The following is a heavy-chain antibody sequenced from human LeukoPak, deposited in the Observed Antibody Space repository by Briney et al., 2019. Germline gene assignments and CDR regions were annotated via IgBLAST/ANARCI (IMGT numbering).Heavy chain of an antibody. Sequence: SETLSLTCAVYGGSFSGYYWSWIRQPPGKGLEWIGEINHSGSTNYNPSLKSRVTISVDTSKNHFSLKLSSVTAADTAVYYCARFSCSSTSCLKGWFDPWGQGTLVTVSS. CDR2: INHSGST. V-gene: IGHV4-34*01. J-gene: IGHJ5*02. CDR1: GGSFSGYY. D-gene: IGHD2-2*01. CDR3: ARFSCSSTSCLKGWFDP.